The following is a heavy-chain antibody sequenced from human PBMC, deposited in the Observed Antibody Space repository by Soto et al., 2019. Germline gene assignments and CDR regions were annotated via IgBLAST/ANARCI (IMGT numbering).Heavy chain of an antibody. CDR3: AKGLLPSPAGLNWLDP. CDR1: GGSIRDYF. V-gene: IGHV4-59*01. CDR2: IYYSGRT. Sequence: SETLSLTCTVSGGSIRDYFWTWIRQPPGKGLEWIGYIYYSGRTNYNPSLKSRVSISVDTSKNHFSLQLRSVTAADTAVYYCAKGLLPSPAGLNWLDPWGQGTLVTVSS. J-gene: IGHJ5*02.